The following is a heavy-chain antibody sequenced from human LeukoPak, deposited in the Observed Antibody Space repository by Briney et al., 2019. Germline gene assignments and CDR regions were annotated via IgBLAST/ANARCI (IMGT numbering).Heavy chain of an antibody. CDR1: GGSMSSYY. J-gene: IGHJ4*02. V-gene: IGHV4-59*01. CDR3: ARGGGGSWYGTVDY. D-gene: IGHD6-13*01. Sequence: PSETLSLTCTVAGGSMSSYYWNWIRQPPGKGLEWIGYFHSSGSTNYNPSLKSRVPISVDTSKNQVSLKLSSVTAADPAMYYCARGGGGSWYGTVDYWGQGTLVTVSS. CDR2: FHSSGST.